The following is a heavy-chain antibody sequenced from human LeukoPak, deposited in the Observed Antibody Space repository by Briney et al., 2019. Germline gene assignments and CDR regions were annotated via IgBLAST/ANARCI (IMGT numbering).Heavy chain of an antibody. V-gene: IGHV3-48*01. J-gene: IGHJ4*02. CDR3: ARSTAGYFDY. CDR1: GFIFSSHG. D-gene: IGHD2-2*01. CDR2: ISSSSSTI. Sequence: GGTLRLSCAASGFIFSSHGMNWVRQAPGKGLEWVSYISSSSSTIYYADSVKGRFTISRDNAKNSLYLQMNSLRAEDTAVYYCARSTAGYFDYWGQGTLVTVSS.